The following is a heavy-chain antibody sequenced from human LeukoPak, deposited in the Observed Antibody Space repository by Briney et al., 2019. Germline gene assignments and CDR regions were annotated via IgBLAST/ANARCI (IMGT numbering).Heavy chain of an antibody. CDR1: GYTSTSYG. Sequence: ASVKVSCKASGYTSTSYGISWVRQAPGQGLEWMGWISAYNGNTNYAQKLQGRVTMTTDTSTSTAYMELRSLRSDDTAVYYCARDLTYYDILTGPLDFDYWGQGTLVTVSS. V-gene: IGHV1-18*01. CDR3: ARDLTYYDILTGPLDFDY. J-gene: IGHJ4*02. CDR2: ISAYNGNT. D-gene: IGHD3-9*01.